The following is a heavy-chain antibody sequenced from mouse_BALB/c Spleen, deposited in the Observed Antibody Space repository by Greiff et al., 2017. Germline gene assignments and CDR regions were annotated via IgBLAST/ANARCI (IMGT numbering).Heavy chain of an antibody. J-gene: IGHJ2*01. Sequence: EVMLVESGGGLVQPGGSLKLSCAASGFTFSSYGMSWVRQTPDKRLELVATINSNGGSTYYPDSVKGRFTISRDNAKNTLYLQMSSLKSEDTAMYYCARDAGLDYYGSSYNSWGQGTTLTVSS. CDR3: ARDAGLDYYGSSYNS. D-gene: IGHD1-1*01. V-gene: IGHV5-6-3*01. CDR1: GFTFSSYG. CDR2: INSNGGST.